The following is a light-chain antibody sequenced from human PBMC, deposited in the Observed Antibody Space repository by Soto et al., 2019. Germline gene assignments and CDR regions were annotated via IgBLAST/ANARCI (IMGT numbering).Light chain of an antibody. CDR1: SSNIGRNY. CDR2: DNN. J-gene: IGLJ2*01. V-gene: IGLV1-51*01. CDR3: GTWDDSLSAGV. Sequence: QSVLTQPPSVSAAPGQRVTISCSGSSSNIGRNYVSWYQQLPGTAPKLLIYDNNKRPSGIPDRFSGSKSGTSATLGITGLQTGDEADYYCGTWDDSLSAGVFGGGTKLT.